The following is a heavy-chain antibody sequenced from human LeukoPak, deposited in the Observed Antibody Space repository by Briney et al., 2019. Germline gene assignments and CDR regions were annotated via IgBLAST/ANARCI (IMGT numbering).Heavy chain of an antibody. J-gene: IGHJ4*02. D-gene: IGHD6-13*01. CDR3: AKDEGAGGVDFDY. CDR1: GFTFSSYA. CDR2: ISYDGSNK. V-gene: IGHV3-30-3*01. Sequence: GGSLRLSCAASGFTFSSYAMHWVRQAPGKGLEWVAVISYDGSNKYYADSVRGRFTISRDNSKNTLYLQMNSLRAEDTAVYYCAKDEGAGGVDFDYWGQGTLVTVYS.